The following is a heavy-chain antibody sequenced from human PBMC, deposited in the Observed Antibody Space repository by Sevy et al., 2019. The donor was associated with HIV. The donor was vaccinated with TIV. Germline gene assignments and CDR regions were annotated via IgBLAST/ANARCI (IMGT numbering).Heavy chain of an antibody. CDR1: GFTFSSYR. D-gene: IGHD1-26*01. Sequence: GSLRLSCAASGFTFSSYRMNWVRQAPGKGLEWVSSISTSSSYIYYADSVKGRFTISRDNAKNSLYLQMNSLRAEDTAVYYCARDEVGGSYWEFDYWGQGTLVTVSS. J-gene: IGHJ4*02. CDR3: ARDEVGGSYWEFDY. V-gene: IGHV3-21*01. CDR2: ISTSSSYI.